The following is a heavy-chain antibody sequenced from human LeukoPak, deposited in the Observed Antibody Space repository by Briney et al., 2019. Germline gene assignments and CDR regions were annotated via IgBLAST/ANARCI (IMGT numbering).Heavy chain of an antibody. D-gene: IGHD5-18*01. CDR3: ARAYRAHQTFHSYHYFDY. CDR2: INQSGST. Sequence: KSSETLSLTCAVYGGSSSNYYWNWIRQSPGKGLEWIGEINQSGSTKYNSSLKSRVTISGDTSKNQFSLRLNSVTAADTAVYFCARAYRAHQTFHSYHYFDYWGQGTLVTVSS. J-gene: IGHJ4*02. CDR1: GGSSSNYY. V-gene: IGHV4-34*01.